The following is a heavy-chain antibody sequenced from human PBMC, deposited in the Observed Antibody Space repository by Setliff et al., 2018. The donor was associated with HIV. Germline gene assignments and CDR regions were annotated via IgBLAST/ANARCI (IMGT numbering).Heavy chain of an antibody. CDR3: AKDRGYYFDL. D-gene: IGHD3-10*01. CDR2: IYSSGAT. CDR1: GGSFSDYY. Sequence: SETLSLTCAVYGGSFSDYYWSWIRQPPGKGLEWIGRIYSSGATSYNPSLRSRVTMSVDTSKNQLSLTLDSMTAADTAVYYCAKDRGYYFDLWGRGILVTVSS. J-gene: IGHJ2*01. V-gene: IGHV4-59*10.